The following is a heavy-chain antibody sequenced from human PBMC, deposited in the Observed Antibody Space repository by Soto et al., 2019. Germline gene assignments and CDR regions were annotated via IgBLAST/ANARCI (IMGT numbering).Heavy chain of an antibody. Sequence: SETLSLTCTVSGGSISSYYWSWIRQPPGKGLEWIGYIYYSGSTNYNPSLKSRVTISVDTSKNQFSLKLSSVTAADTAVYYCAREGSSSWYPPGHWFDPWGQGTLVTVS. J-gene: IGHJ5*02. CDR3: AREGSSSWYPPGHWFDP. CDR2: IYYSGST. CDR1: GGSISSYY. D-gene: IGHD6-13*01. V-gene: IGHV4-59*01.